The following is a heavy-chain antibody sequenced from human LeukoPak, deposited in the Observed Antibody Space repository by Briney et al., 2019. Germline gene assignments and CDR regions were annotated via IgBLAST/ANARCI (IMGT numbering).Heavy chain of an antibody. CDR1: GGSFSGYY. D-gene: IGHD6-13*01. V-gene: IGHV4-34*01. CDR3: ARDLTFGYSSPYDY. CDR2: INHSGST. J-gene: IGHJ4*02. Sequence: KPSETLSLTCAVYGGSFSGYYWSWIRQPPGKGLEWIGEINHSGSTNYNPSLKSRVTISVDTSKNQFSLKLSSVTAADTAVYYCARDLTFGYSSPYDYWGQGTLVTVSS.